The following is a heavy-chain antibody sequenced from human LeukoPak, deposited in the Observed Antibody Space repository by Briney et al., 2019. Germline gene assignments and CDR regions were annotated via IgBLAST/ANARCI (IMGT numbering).Heavy chain of an antibody. CDR1: GYSFTKYG. J-gene: IGHJ4*02. CDR2: LSSSDGKT. CDR3: VRGAYGDVIDY. Sequence: ASVKVSCKPYGYSFTKYGFTLVRQAPGQGLEWMGWLSSSDGKTNYAQNLQGRVSITSDTSIATNYMELRSLRSDDTAVYYCVRGAYGDVIDYWGQGTLVTVSS. D-gene: IGHD4-17*01. V-gene: IGHV1-18*01.